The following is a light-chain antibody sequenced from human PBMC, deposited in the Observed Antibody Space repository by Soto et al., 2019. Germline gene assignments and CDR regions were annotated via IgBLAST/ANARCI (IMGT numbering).Light chain of an antibody. CDR1: QSVSSSY. CDR2: GAS. CDR3: QQYGSSAG. V-gene: IGKV3-20*01. Sequence: DIVLTQSPGTLSLSPGERATLSCRASQSVSSSYLAWYQQKPGQAPRLLIYGASSRATGIPDRFSGSGSGTDFTLTISRLEPEDFAVYYCQQYGSSAGFGQGTKVEIK. J-gene: IGKJ1*01.